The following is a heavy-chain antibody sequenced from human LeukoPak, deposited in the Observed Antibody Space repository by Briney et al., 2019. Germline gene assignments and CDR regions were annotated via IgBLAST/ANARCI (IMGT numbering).Heavy chain of an antibody. CDR1: GFTFSSYC. Sequence: GGSLRLSCAASGFTFSSYCMHWVRQAPGKGLEWVAVISYDGSNKYYADSVKGRFTISRDNSKNTLYLQMNSLRAEDTAVYYCAKDRVTMVRGVNYYGMDVWGKGTTVTVSS. J-gene: IGHJ6*04. V-gene: IGHV3-30*18. D-gene: IGHD3-10*01. CDR2: ISYDGSNK. CDR3: AKDRVTMVRGVNYYGMDV.